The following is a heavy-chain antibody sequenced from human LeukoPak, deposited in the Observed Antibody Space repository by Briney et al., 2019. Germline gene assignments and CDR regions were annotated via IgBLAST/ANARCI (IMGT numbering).Heavy chain of an antibody. V-gene: IGHV6-1*01. CDR1: GDSVSRDSAA. CDR2: TYYRSKWYN. Sequence: KPSQTLSLTCAISGDSVSRDSAAWNWIRQSPSRGLELLARTYYRSKWYNNYAVSVKSRITINPDTSKNQFSLQLNSVTPEDTAVYYCARGWLSLGGFDYWGQGTLVTVSS. CDR3: ARGWLSLGGFDY. J-gene: IGHJ4*02. D-gene: IGHD3-16*01.